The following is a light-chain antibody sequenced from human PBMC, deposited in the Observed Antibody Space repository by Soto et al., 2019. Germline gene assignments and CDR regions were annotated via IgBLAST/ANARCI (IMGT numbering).Light chain of an antibody. CDR2: GAS. Sequence: DIVMKKTPATLSVSPGERATLSCRASQSVSSDLAWYHQKPGQAPRLLIYGASTRATGIPARFSGSGSGTEFTLTINRLQSEDFAVYYCQQYNNWPRTFGQGTKVDI. J-gene: IGKJ1*01. V-gene: IGKV3-15*01. CDR1: QSVSSD. CDR3: QQYNNWPRT.